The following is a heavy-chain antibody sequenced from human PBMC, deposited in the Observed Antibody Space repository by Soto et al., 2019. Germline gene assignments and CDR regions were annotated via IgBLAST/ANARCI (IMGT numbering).Heavy chain of an antibody. CDR2: MNPNSGNT. J-gene: IGHJ3*02. Sequence: ASVKVSCKASGYTFTSYAMHWVRQAPGQRPEWMGWMNPNSGNTGYAQKFQGRVTMTRNTSISTAYMELSSLRSEDTAVYYCARGSTAAGDAFDIWGQGTMVTVSS. D-gene: IGHD6-13*01. CDR3: ARGSTAAGDAFDI. CDR1: GYTFTSYA. V-gene: IGHV1-8*02.